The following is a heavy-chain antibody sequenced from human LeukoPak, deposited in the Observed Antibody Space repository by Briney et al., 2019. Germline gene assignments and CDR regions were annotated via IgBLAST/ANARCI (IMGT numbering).Heavy chain of an antibody. V-gene: IGHV1-24*01. Sequence: GASVKVSCKVSGYTLTELSMHWVRQAPGKGLEWMGGFDPEDGETIYAHKFQGRVTMTEDTSTDTAYMELSSLRSEDTAVYYCATRSHRETAMVNFDYWGQGTLVTVSS. J-gene: IGHJ4*02. D-gene: IGHD5-18*01. CDR1: GYTLTELS. CDR3: ATRSHRETAMVNFDY. CDR2: FDPEDGET.